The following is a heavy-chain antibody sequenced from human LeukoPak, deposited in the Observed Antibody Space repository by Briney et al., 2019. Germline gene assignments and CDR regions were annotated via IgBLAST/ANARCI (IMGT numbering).Heavy chain of an antibody. CDR1: GFTFSSYG. D-gene: IGHD2/OR15-2a*01. J-gene: IGHJ5*02. CDR2: ISGSGGST. V-gene: IGHV3-23*01. CDR3: ARVFYRWFDP. Sequence: GGSLRLSCAASGFTFSSYGMSWVRQAPGKGLEWVSAISGSGGSTYYADSVKGRFTISRDNSKNTLYLQMNSLRAEDTAVYYCARVFYRWFDPWGQGTLVTVSS.